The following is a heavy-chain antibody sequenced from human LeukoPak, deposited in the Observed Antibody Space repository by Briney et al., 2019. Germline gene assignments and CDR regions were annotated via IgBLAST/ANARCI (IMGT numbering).Heavy chain of an antibody. J-gene: IGHJ6*03. V-gene: IGHV4-4*07. D-gene: IGHD1-7*01. CDR2: IYTSGST. CDR1: GCSISSYY. CDR3: ARGYNWNFFYYYYYMDV. Sequence: PSETLSLTCTASGCSISSYYWSWIRQPAGKGLEWIGRIYTSGSTNYNPSLKSRVTMSVDTSNNQFSLKLSSVTAADTAVYYCARGYNWNFFYYYYYMDVWGKGTTVTVSS.